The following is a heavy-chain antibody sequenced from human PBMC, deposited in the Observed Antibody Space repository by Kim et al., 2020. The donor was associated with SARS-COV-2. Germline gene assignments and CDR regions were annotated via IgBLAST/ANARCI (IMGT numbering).Heavy chain of an antibody. V-gene: IGHV4-39*07. CDR2: IYYSGST. CDR3: ARALVTTFYWFDP. CDR1: GGSISSSSYY. J-gene: IGHJ5*02. Sequence: SETLSLTCTVSGGSISSSSYYWGWIRQPPGKGLEWIGSIYYSGSTYYNPSLKSRVTISVDTSKNQFSLKLSSVTAADTAVYYCARALVTTFYWFDPWGQGTLVTVSS. D-gene: IGHD4-17*01.